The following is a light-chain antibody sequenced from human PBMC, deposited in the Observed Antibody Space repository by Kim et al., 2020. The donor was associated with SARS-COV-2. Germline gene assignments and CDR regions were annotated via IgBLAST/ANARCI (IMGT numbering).Light chain of an antibody. Sequence: LGQTVRSTCQGDSLRSYYASWYQQKPGQAPVLVIYGKNNRPSGIPDRFSGSSSGNTASVTITGAQAEDEADDYCNSRDSSGNHLRVFGGGTQLTVL. J-gene: IGLJ3*02. CDR2: GKN. CDR1: SLRSYY. V-gene: IGLV3-19*01. CDR3: NSRDSSGNHLRV.